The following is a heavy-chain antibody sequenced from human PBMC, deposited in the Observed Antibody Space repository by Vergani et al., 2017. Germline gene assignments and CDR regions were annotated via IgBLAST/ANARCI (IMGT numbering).Heavy chain of an antibody. J-gene: IGHJ5*02. CDR2: TRNNANSYTT. Sequence: EVQLVESGGGLVQPGGSLRLSCAASGFTFSDHYMDWVRQAPGKGLEWVGRTRNNANSYTTEYAASVKGRFTISRDDSKNSLYLQMNSLKTEDTAVYYCARLIIFHNNNWFDPWGQGTLVTVSS. D-gene: IGHD2-21*01. CDR1: GFTFSDHY. CDR3: ARLIIFHNNNWFDP. V-gene: IGHV3-72*01.